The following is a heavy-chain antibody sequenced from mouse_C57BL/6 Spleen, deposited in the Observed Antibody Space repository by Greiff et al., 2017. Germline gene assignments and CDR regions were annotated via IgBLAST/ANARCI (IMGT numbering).Heavy chain of an antibody. CDR3: AITTVVDYFDY. J-gene: IGHJ2*01. Sequence: EVKVVESGAELVKPGASVKLSCTASGFNIKDYYMHWVKQRTEQGLEWIGRIDPEDGETKYAPKFQGKATITADTSSNTAYLQLSSLTSEDTAVYYCAITTVVDYFDYWGQGTTLTVSS. CDR2: IDPEDGET. D-gene: IGHD1-1*01. V-gene: IGHV14-2*01. CDR1: GFNIKDYY.